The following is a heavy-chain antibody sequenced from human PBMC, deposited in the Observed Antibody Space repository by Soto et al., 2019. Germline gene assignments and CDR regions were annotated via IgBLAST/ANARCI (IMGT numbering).Heavy chain of an antibody. CDR2: IYHSGST. D-gene: IGHD3-10*01. V-gene: IGHV4-4*02. J-gene: IGHJ4*02. CDR3: ARGYYGSGRSDY. Sequence: SETLSLTCTVSGGSISSSNWWNWVRQPPGKGLEWIGEIYHSGSTNYNPSLKSRVTISVDKSKNQLSLKLNSVTAADTAVYYCARGYYGSGRSDYWGQGTLVTVS. CDR1: GGSISSSNW.